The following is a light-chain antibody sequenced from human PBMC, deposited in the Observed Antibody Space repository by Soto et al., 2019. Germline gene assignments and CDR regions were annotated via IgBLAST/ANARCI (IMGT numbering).Light chain of an antibody. J-gene: IGKJ5*01. V-gene: IGKV3-20*01. Sequence: EIVLTQSPGTLSLSPGERATPSCRASQSVSSNYLAWYQQKSGQAPRLLIYGASSRATGIPDRFSGSGSGTDFTLTISRLEPEDFAAYYCQQYGSSPITFGQGTRLEIK. CDR1: QSVSSNY. CDR2: GAS. CDR3: QQYGSSPIT.